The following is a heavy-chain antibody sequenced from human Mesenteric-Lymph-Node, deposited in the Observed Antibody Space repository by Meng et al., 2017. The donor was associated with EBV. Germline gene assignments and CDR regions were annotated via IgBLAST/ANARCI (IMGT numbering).Heavy chain of an antibody. D-gene: IGHD4-17*01. V-gene: IGHV4-61*01. CDR1: GGSVSSGIYY. CDR2: IYHTGNT. J-gene: IGHJ5*02. Sequence: QVQLQESGPGLVKPSATLSLPRSVAGGSVSSGIYYWSWIRQPPGKGLEWIGYIYHTGNTNYNPSLKSRVTISVDTSKNQFSLKLSSVTAADTAVYYCARGTTVTRGDWFDPWGQVTLVTVSS. CDR3: ARGTTVTRGDWFDP.